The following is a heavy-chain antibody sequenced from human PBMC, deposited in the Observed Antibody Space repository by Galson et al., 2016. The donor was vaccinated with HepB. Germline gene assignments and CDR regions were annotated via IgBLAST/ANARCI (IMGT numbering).Heavy chain of an antibody. CDR1: GFTFSSYG. J-gene: IGHJ4*02. Sequence: SLRLSCAASGFTFSSYGMHWVRQAPGKGLEWVAVISYDGTNKYYGDSVKGRFTISRDNSKNTLYPQMNSLRAEDTAVYNCAKDDSNGYYYFDYWGEGTLVTVSS. V-gene: IGHV3-30*18. CDR3: AKDDSNGYYYFDY. D-gene: IGHD3-22*01. CDR2: ISYDGTNK.